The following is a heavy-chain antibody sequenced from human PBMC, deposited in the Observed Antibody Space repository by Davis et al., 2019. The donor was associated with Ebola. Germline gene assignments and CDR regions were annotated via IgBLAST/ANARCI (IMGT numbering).Heavy chain of an antibody. Sequence: PGGSLRLSCAASGFTFSSYGMHWVRQAPGKGLEWVAVISYDGSNKYYADSVKGRFTISRDNSKNTLYLQMNSLRAEDTAVYYCAKDREYYDDWGQGTLVTVSS. CDR3: AKDREYYDD. J-gene: IGHJ4*02. V-gene: IGHV3-30*18. CDR2: ISYDGSNK. D-gene: IGHD3-10*01. CDR1: GFTFSSYG.